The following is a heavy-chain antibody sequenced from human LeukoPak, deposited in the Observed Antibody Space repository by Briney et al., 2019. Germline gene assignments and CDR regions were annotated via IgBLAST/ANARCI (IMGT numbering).Heavy chain of an antibody. CDR1: GFAFNTYA. D-gene: IGHD3-10*01. Sequence: PGTSLRLSCAASGFAFNTYAMHWVRQAPGKGLEWVTLIWHDGSHKFYIDSVRGRSTISRDNSKNTVYLQMNGLRAEDTAVYYCAREIFGSGSYLDFWGQGTLVTVSS. CDR3: AREIFGSGSYLDF. J-gene: IGHJ4*02. V-gene: IGHV3-33*01. CDR2: IWHDGSHK.